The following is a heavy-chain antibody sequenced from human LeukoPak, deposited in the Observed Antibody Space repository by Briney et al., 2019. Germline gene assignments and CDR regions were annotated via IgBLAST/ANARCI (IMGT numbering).Heavy chain of an antibody. D-gene: IGHD5-18*01. CDR1: GGSINNRGYY. Sequence: SETLSLTCSVSGGSINNRGYYWAWIRQPPGKGLEWIGSIYYSGSTNYNPSLKSRVTISVDTSKNQFSLKLSSVTAADTAVYYCARGRGYSYGYGAFYYYYMDVWGKGTTVTVSS. J-gene: IGHJ6*03. CDR3: ARGRGYSYGYGAFYYYYMDV. V-gene: IGHV4-39*07. CDR2: IYYSGST.